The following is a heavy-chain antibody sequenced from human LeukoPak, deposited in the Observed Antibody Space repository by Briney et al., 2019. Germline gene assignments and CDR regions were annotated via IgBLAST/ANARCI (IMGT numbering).Heavy chain of an antibody. J-gene: IGHJ4*02. CDR2: VYSENT. CDR1: GDSISSSSFF. Sequence: SETLSLTCTVSGDSISSSSFFWGWIRQPPGKGLEWIGAVYSENTYYNPSLKSRVSISVDTSKNQFSLKLSSVTAADTAVYYCASMLPPYYYDSSGYFHYWGQGTLVTVSS. D-gene: IGHD3-22*01. V-gene: IGHV4-39*07. CDR3: ASMLPPYYYDSSGYFHY.